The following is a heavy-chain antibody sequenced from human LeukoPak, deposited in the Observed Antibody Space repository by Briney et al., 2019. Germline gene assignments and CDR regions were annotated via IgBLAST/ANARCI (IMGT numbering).Heavy chain of an antibody. J-gene: IGHJ4*02. CDR1: GYIFTGYY. CDR2: INPNSGAT. CDR3: ARDMLPMTTVTTPGDY. D-gene: IGHD4-17*01. Sequence: GASVKVSCKASGYIFTGYYIHWVRQAPGQGLEWMGWINPNSGATKSAQKFQGRVTMTRDTSISTAYMELSRLRSDDTAVYYCARDMLPMTTVTTPGDYWGQGTLVTVSS. V-gene: IGHV1-2*02.